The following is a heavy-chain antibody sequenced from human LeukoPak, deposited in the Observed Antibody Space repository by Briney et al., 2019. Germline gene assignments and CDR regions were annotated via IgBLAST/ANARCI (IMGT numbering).Heavy chain of an antibody. V-gene: IGHV3-23*01. J-gene: IGHJ6*03. CDR2: ISGSGGST. CDR3: AKDRVVGAVAQSMDV. Sequence: PGGSLRLSCAASGFTFSSYAMSWVRQAPGKGLEWVSAISGSGGSTYYADSVKGRFTISRDNSKNTLYLQMNSLRAEGTAVYYCAKDRVVGAVAQSMDVWGKGTTVTVSS. CDR1: GFTFSSYA. D-gene: IGHD6-19*01.